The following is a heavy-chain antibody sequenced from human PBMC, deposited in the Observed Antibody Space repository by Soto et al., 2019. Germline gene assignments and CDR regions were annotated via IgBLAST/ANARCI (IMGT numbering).Heavy chain of an antibody. V-gene: IGHV4-4*07. CDR1: GVSISNYY. CDR3: ASEGRAMKLNY. J-gene: IGHJ4*02. D-gene: IGHD5-18*01. CDR2: IFPSGST. Sequence: SETLSLTCTVSGVSISNYYWTWIRQPAGKGLEWIGRIFPSGSTNYNPSLRGRVTMSVDTSKNLFSLKLSSVTAADTALYYCASEGRAMKLNYCGPGTMVTV.